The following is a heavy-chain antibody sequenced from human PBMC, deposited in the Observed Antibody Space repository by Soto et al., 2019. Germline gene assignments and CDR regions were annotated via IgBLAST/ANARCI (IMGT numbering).Heavy chain of an antibody. CDR3: ARDYPLYCTNGVCPVAY. V-gene: IGHV3-33*01. J-gene: IGHJ4*02. CDR1: GFTFSSYG. D-gene: IGHD2-8*01. CDR2: IWYDGSNK. Sequence: GGSLRLSCAASGFTFSSYGMHWVRQAPGKGLEWVAVIWYDGSNKYYADSVKGRFTISRDNSKNTLYLQMNSLGAEDTAVYYCARDYPLYCTNGVCPVAYWGQGTLVTVSS.